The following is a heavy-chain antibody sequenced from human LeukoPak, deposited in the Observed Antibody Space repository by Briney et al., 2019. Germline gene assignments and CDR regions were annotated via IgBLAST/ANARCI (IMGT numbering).Heavy chain of an antibody. Sequence: GGSLRLSCAASGFTFSSYWMHWVRHAPGKGLVWVSRINSDGSSTSYADSVKGRFTISRDNAKNTLYLQMNSLRAEDTAVYYCAREGVAAAGDYWGQGTLVTVSS. CDR2: INSDGSST. CDR1: GFTFSSYW. D-gene: IGHD6-13*01. V-gene: IGHV3-74*01. CDR3: AREGVAAAGDY. J-gene: IGHJ4*02.